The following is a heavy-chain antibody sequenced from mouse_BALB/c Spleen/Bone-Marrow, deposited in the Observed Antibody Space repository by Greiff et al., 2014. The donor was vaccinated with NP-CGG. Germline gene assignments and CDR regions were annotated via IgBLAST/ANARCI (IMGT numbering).Heavy chain of an antibody. D-gene: IGHD1-1*01. J-gene: IGHJ4*01. Sequence: VMLVESGPGLVAPSQSLSISCTVSGFSLTSYGVHWVRQPPGKGLEWLGVMWAGGSTDYNSALMSRLSITKDNSKSQLFLKMNSLRTDDTAMYFCARAPLYYGSSIYAMDYWGQGTSVTVSS. CDR3: ARAPLYYGSSIYAMDY. V-gene: IGHV2-9*02. CDR2: MWAGGST. CDR1: GFSLTSYG.